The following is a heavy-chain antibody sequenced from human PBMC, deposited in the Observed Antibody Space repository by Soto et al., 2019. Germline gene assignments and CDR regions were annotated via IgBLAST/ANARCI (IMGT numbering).Heavy chain of an antibody. J-gene: IGHJ4*02. Sequence: PGGSLRLSCAASGFIFRTYAMNWVRQAPGKGLEWVSVMVGDGSSSDYADSVRGRFTISRDNSKNTLYLQMNNLRAEDTAVCYCAKDLRPDGRYDLDYWGQGTLVTVSS. V-gene: IGHV3-23*01. CDR3: AKDLRPDGRYDLDY. CDR2: MVGDGSSS. CDR1: GFIFRTYA. D-gene: IGHD1-26*01.